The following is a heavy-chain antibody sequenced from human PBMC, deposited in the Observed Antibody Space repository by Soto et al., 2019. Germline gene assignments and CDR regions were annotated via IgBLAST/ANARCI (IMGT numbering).Heavy chain of an antibody. J-gene: IGHJ1*01. CDR1: GYTFTSYA. V-gene: IGHV1-3*01. Sequence: ASVKVSCKASGYTFTSYAMHWVRQAPGQRLEWMGWINAGNGNTKYSQKFQGRVTITRDTSASTAYMELSSLRSEDTAVYYCAREADYYHSSGYYFSEYFQHWGQGTLATV. CDR2: INAGNGNT. CDR3: AREADYYHSSGYYFSEYFQH. D-gene: IGHD3-22*01.